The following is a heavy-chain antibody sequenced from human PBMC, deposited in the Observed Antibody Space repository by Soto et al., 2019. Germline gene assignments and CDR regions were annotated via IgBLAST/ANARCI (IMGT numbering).Heavy chain of an antibody. CDR1: GFSFSTYS. J-gene: IGHJ4*02. CDR3: ARAVFWIDS. V-gene: IGHV3-48*04. D-gene: IGHD3-3*01. CDR2: ISSSGGTK. Sequence: EVQLVESGGALVQPGGSLRLSCAASGFSFSTYSMHWVRQSPGKGLEWVSYISSSGGTKYYADSAQGRFIISRDNARNSLFLQMNSLRAEDTAVYFCARAVFWIDSGGQGTLVTVSS.